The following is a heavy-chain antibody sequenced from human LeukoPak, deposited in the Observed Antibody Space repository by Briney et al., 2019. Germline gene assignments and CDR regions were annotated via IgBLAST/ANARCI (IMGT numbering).Heavy chain of an antibody. CDR3: AKDPIYSSSWYYFDY. J-gene: IGHJ4*02. D-gene: IGHD6-13*01. CDR1: GFTFSSYA. Sequence: PGGSLRLSCAASGFTFSSYAMSWVRQAPGKGLEWVSAISGSGGSTYYADSVKGRFTISRDNSKNTLYPQMNSLRAEDTAVYYCAKDPIYSSSWYYFDYWGQGTLVTVSS. CDR2: ISGSGGST. V-gene: IGHV3-23*01.